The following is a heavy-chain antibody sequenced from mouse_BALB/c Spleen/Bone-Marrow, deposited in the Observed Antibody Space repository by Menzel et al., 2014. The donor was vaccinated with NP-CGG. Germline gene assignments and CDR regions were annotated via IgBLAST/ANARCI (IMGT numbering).Heavy chain of an antibody. V-gene: IGHV1S127*01. CDR1: GYTFTSYW. CDR3: TRGDYDWYFDV. CDR2: IDPSDGYT. Sequence: QVQLQQPGAELVKPGASVKMSCKASGYTFTSYWMHWVKQRPGQGLEWIGVIDPSDGYTSYNQKFKGKATLTVDTSSSTAYMQLSSLTSEDSAVYYCTRGDYDWYFDVWGAGTTVTVSS. D-gene: IGHD2-4*01. J-gene: IGHJ1*01.